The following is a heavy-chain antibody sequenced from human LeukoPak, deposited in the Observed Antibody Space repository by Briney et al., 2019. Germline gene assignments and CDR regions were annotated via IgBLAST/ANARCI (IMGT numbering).Heavy chain of an antibody. J-gene: IGHJ4*02. D-gene: IGHD3-10*02. CDR3: ARQTNTICSNFDY. CDR1: GGSIISTTYY. V-gene: IGHV4-39*01. Sequence: SETLSLTCTVSGGSIISTTYYWGWIRQPPGKGLEWIGTIYYSGTTFYNPSLKSRVTMSVDTSKNQFSLKLSSVTAADTAVYYCARQTNTICSNFDYWGQGTLVTVSS. CDR2: IYYSGTT.